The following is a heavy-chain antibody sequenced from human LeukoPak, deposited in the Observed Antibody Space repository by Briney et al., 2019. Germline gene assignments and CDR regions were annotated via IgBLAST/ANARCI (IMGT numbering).Heavy chain of an antibody. D-gene: IGHD2-21*02. V-gene: IGHV3-23*01. CDR2: ISRSAGST. CDR1: GFTFSSYA. J-gene: IGHJ6*02. Sequence: GGSLRLSCAASGFTFSSYAMSWVRQAPGKGLEWVSSISRSAGSTYYADSVKGRFTISRDNSRNTLYPQMNSLRAEDTAVYYCAKACGGDCSSSYYYYALDVWGQGATVTVSS. CDR3: AKACGGDCSSSYYYYALDV.